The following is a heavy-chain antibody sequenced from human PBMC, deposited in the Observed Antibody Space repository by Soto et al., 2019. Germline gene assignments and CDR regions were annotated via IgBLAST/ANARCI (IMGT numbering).Heavy chain of an antibody. V-gene: IGHV4-59*01. J-gene: IGHJ6*02. CDR1: GGSISSYY. CDR2: IYYSGST. CDR3: ARERYYGMDV. Sequence: LSLTCTVSGGSISSYYWSWIRQPPGKGLEWIGNIYYSGSTNYNPSLKSRVTISVDTSKNQFPLKLSSVTAADTAVYYCARERYYGMDVWGQGTTVTVSS.